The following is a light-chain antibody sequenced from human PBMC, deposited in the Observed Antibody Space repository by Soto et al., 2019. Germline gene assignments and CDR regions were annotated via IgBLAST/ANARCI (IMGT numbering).Light chain of an antibody. CDR2: GAS. V-gene: IGKV3-15*01. J-gene: IGKJ1*01. CDR3: QHYNSYSEA. CDR1: QSVSSN. Sequence: EIVMTQSPATLSVSPGEGATLSCRASQSVSSNLAWYQQKPGQAPRLLIYGASTRATGIPARFSGSGSGTEFTLTISSLQPDDFATYYCQHYNSYSEAFGQGTRWIS.